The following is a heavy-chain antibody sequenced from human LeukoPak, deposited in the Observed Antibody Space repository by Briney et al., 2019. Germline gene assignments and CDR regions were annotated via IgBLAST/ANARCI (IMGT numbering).Heavy chain of an antibody. CDR1: GGSISRYY. CDR2: IDDSGNT. Sequence: KPSETLPLTCTVSGGSISRYYWSWIRRPPGKGLEWIGYIDDSGNTNYNPSLKSQVTISVDKSKNQFSLKLSFVTAADTAMYYCARSDYHNSGSHTVFDAFDIWGQGTRVTVSS. J-gene: IGHJ3*02. V-gene: IGHV4-59*01. CDR3: ARSDYHNSGSHTVFDAFDI. D-gene: IGHD3-10*01.